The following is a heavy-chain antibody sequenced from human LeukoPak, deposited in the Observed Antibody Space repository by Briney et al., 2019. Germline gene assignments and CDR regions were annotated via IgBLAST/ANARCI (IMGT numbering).Heavy chain of an antibody. Sequence: GGSLRLSCAASGFTFSSYSMSWVRQAPGKGLGWVSSISSSSSYIYYADSVKGRFTISRDNAKNSLYLQMNSLRAEDTAVYYCARSDGDYGIGAFDIWGQGTMVTVSS. CDR2: ISSSSSYI. J-gene: IGHJ3*02. D-gene: IGHD4-17*01. V-gene: IGHV3-21*01. CDR3: ARSDGDYGIGAFDI. CDR1: GFTFSSYS.